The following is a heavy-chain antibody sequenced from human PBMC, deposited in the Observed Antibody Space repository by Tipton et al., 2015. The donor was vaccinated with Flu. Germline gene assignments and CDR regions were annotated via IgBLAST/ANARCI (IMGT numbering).Heavy chain of an antibody. Sequence: TLSLTCTVSGDSISNYYWGWIRQPPGKGLEWIGSVSHSGSTSYNPSLKSRIVMSVDTSKSQFSLTLISVPAADTAVYYCARDRYDILTGSFSWFDPWGQGTLVTVSS. J-gene: IGHJ5*02. V-gene: IGHV4-38-2*02. CDR3: ARDRYDILTGSFSWFDP. D-gene: IGHD3-9*01. CDR2: VSHSGST. CDR1: GDSISNYY.